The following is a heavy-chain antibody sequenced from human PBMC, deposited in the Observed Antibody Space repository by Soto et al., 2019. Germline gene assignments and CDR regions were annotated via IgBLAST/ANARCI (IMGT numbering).Heavy chain of an antibody. Sequence: ASVKVSCKASGYTFTSYAMHWVRQAPGQRLEWMGWINAGNGNTKYSQKFQGRVTITRDTSASTAYMELSSLRSEDTAVYYCARAVNYYDSSGYYRPFDYWGQGTLVTVSS. V-gene: IGHV1-3*01. CDR3: ARAVNYYDSSGYYRPFDY. CDR2: INAGNGNT. J-gene: IGHJ4*02. D-gene: IGHD3-22*01. CDR1: GYTFTSYA.